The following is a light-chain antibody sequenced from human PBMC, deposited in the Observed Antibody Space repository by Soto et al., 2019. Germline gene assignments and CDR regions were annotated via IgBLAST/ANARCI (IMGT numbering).Light chain of an antibody. CDR2: EVT. Sequence: QSALTQPASVSGSPGQSITISCTGTSSDVGAYNYVSWYQQHSGKAPKLIIYEVTNRPSGVSNRFSASKSGNTASLTIFGLQAEDEADYYCSSYTSSGSWVFGGGTQLTVL. J-gene: IGLJ3*02. CDR3: SSYTSSGSWV. V-gene: IGLV2-14*01. CDR1: SSDVGAYNY.